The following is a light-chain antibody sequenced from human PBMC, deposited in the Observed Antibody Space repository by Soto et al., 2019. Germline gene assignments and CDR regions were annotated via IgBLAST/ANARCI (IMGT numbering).Light chain of an antibody. CDR2: GSS. J-gene: IGKJ1*01. CDR1: QPVTSNY. CDR3: QQYGDSPRT. V-gene: IGKV3-20*01. Sequence: NVLTQSPGTLSLSPGERVILSCRASQPVTSNYLAWYQQRPGQAPRLLVYGSSFRATGIPDRFSGSGSGTDFTLTISRLEPEDSALYYCQQYGDSPRTFGQGTKVEIK.